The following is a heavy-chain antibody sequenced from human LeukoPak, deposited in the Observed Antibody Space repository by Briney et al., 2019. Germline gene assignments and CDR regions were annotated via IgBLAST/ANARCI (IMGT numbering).Heavy chain of an antibody. J-gene: IGHJ4*02. D-gene: IGHD3-22*01. V-gene: IGHV1-69*06. CDR1: GGTFSSYA. CDR2: IIPIFGTA. CDR3: ARDRYYDSSGLELD. Sequence: ASVKVSCKASGGTFSSYAISWVRQAPGQGLEWMGGIIPIFGTANYAQKFQGRVTITADKSTSTAYMELSSLRSEDTAVYYCARDRYYDSSGLELDWGQGTLVTVSS.